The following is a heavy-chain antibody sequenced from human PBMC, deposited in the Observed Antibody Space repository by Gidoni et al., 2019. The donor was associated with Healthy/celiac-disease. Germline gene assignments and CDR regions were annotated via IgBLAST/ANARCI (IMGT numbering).Heavy chain of an antibody. CDR1: GYTFTSSA. Sequence: QVQLVQPGAEVKKPGASVKASRQASGYTFTSSALHWVSQAPGQRLEWIGWINAGNGNTKYSQKFQGRVTITRDTSASTAYMELSSLRSEDTAVYYCARDRVVPAAISSWFDPWGQGTLVTVSS. CDR2: INAGNGNT. D-gene: IGHD2-2*01. J-gene: IGHJ5*02. V-gene: IGHV1-3*01. CDR3: ARDRVVPAAISSWFDP.